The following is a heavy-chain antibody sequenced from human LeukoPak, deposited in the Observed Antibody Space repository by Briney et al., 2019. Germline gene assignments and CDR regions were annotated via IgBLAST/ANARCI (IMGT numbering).Heavy chain of an antibody. CDR3: AKSRDIQLWLDFDY. CDR1: GFTFSSYG. J-gene: IGHJ4*02. CDR2: ISSSSSYI. V-gene: IGHV3-21*01. Sequence: KPGGSLRLSCAASGFTFSSYGMNWVRQAPGKGLEWVSSISSSSSYIYYADSVKGRFTISRDNAKNSLYLQMNSLRAEDTAVYYCAKSRDIQLWLDFDYWGQGTLVTVSS. D-gene: IGHD5-18*01.